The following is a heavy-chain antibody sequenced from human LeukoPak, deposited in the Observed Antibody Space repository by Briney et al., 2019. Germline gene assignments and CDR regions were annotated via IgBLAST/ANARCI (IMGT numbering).Heavy chain of an antibody. CDR1: GGSLSTHH. Sequence: SETLSLTCVVSGGSLSTHHWSWIRQSPGRGLEWIGYISDSGSTNYNPSLKSRVTISVDTSKNQFSLKLSSVTAADTAVYYCARDDFWSGYFDYWGQGTLVTVSS. D-gene: IGHD3-3*01. J-gene: IGHJ4*02. CDR3: ARDDFWSGYFDY. V-gene: IGHV4-59*11. CDR2: ISDSGST.